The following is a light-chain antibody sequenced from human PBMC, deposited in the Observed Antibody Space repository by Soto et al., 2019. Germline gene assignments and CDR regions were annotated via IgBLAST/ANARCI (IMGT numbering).Light chain of an antibody. J-gene: IGKJ1*01. V-gene: IGKV3-20*01. CDR2: GAS. CDR3: HQDGIVPWT. Sequence: IVLTQSPCALSLSPRERGTLSCISSQSVSSNYVAWYQQKPGRAPRRLISGASNRATGTPDRFRGSGSGTDFTLTITRLEPEDFAVDYCHQDGIVPWTFCQGT. CDR1: QSVSSNY.